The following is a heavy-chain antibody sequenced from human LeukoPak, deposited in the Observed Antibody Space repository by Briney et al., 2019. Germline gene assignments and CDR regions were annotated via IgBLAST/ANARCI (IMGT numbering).Heavy chain of an antibody. D-gene: IGHD4-23*01. CDR2: IHTSGST. J-gene: IGHJ4*02. V-gene: IGHV4-61*02. CDR1: GGSISSGSYY. CDR3: ARHAPNYGGNSEGLDY. Sequence: SQTLSLTCTVSGGSISSGSYYWSWIRQPAGKGLEWIGRIHTSGSTNYNPSLKSRVTISVDTSKNQFSLKLSSVTAADTAVYYCARHAPNYGGNSEGLDYWGQGTLVTVSS.